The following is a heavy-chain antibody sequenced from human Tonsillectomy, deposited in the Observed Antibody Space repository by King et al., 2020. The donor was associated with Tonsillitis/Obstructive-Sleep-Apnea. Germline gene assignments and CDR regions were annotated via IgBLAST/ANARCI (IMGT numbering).Heavy chain of an antibody. CDR2: IYSGGST. V-gene: IGHV3-53*01. J-gene: IGHJ4*02. CDR1: GFTVSSNY. D-gene: IGHD6-19*01. Sequence: VQLVESGGGLIQPGGSLRLSCAASGFTVSSNYMSWVRQAPGKGLEWVSVIYSGGSTYYADSVKGRFTISRDNSTNTLYLQMNSLRAEDTAVYYCARDGSGWYKGFDYWGQGTLVTVSS. CDR3: ARDGSGWYKGFDY.